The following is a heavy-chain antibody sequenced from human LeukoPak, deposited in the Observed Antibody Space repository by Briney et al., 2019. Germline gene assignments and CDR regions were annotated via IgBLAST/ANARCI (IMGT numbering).Heavy chain of an antibody. Sequence: SVKLSCKASGGTFSSYAISWVRHAPGQGLEWMGRIIPIFGTANYAQKFQGRVTITTDESTSTAYMELSSLRSEDTAVYYCARGYCSGGTCYLVENWLDPWGQGTLVTVSS. CDR1: GGTFSSYA. J-gene: IGHJ5*02. D-gene: IGHD2-15*01. CDR2: IIPIFGTA. CDR3: ARGYCSGGTCYLVENWLDP. V-gene: IGHV1-69*05.